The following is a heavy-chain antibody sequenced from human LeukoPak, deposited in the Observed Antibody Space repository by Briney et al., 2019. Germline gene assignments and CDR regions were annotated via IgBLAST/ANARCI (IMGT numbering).Heavy chain of an antibody. CDR1: GFTFDDYA. CDR3: ARAAPSIIAVAEIPDY. V-gene: IGHV3-9*01. CDR2: ISWNSGSI. D-gene: IGHD6-19*01. Sequence: GGSLRLSCAASGFTFDDYAMHWVRQAPGKGLEWVSSISWNSGSINYADSVKGRFTISRDNAKNSLYLLMNSLRAEDTALYYCARAAPSIIAVAEIPDYWGQGTLVAVSS. J-gene: IGHJ4*02.